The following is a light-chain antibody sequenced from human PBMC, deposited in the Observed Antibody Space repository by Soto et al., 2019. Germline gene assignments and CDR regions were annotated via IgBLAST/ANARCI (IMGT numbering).Light chain of an antibody. CDR2: AAS. CDR1: QDISNY. V-gene: IGKV1-39*01. CDR3: QQSYSTPSIT. J-gene: IGKJ5*01. Sequence: IQLTQSPSSLSASVGDRVTLTCQASQDISNYLNWYQQKPGKAPKLLIYAASSLQSGVPSRFSGSGSGTDFTLTISSLQPEDFATYYCQQSYSTPSITFGQGTRLEI.